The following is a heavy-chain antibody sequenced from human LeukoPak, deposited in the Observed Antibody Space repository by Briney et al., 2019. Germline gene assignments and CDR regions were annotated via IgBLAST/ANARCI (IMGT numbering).Heavy chain of an antibody. CDR1: GGSISSSSYY. D-gene: IGHD6-13*01. V-gene: IGHV4-39*07. CDR2: IYYSGST. Sequence: SETLSLTCTVSGGSISSSSYYWGWIRQPPGKGLEWIGSIYYSGSTNYNPSLKSRVTISVDTSKNQFSLKLSSVTAADTAVYYCARFTYSSSWYYFDYWGQGTLVTVSS. CDR3: ARFTYSSSWYYFDY. J-gene: IGHJ4*02.